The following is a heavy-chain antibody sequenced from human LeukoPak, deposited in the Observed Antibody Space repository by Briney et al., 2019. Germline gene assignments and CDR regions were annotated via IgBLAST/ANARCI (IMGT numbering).Heavy chain of an antibody. CDR2: IYLGDSDT. D-gene: IGHD2-15*01. Sequence: GESLKISCKGSGYSFTSYWIGWVRQMPGKGLEWMGIIYLGDSDTRYSPSFQGQVTISAGKSISTAYLQWSSLKASDTAMYYCARGWGKGYCSGGSCFYFDYWGQGTLVTVSS. CDR1: GYSFTSYW. V-gene: IGHV5-51*01. CDR3: ARGWGKGYCSGGSCFYFDY. J-gene: IGHJ4*02.